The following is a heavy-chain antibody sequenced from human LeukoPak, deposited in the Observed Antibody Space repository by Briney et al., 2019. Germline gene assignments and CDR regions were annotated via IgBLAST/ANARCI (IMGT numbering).Heavy chain of an antibody. V-gene: IGHV4-30-2*01. J-gene: IGHJ4*02. D-gene: IGHD3-22*01. CDR1: GGSISSGGYY. CDR3: ASGKDYYDSSGYCPFDY. Sequence: SETLSLTCTVSGGSISSGGYYWSWIRQPPGKGLEWIGYIYHSGSTYYNPSLKSRVTISVDRSKNQFSLKLSSVTAADTAVYYCASGKDYYDSSGYCPFDYWGQGTLVTVSS. CDR2: IYHSGST.